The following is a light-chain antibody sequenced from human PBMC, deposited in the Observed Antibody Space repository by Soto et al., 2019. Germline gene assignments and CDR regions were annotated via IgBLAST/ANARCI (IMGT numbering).Light chain of an antibody. Sequence: EIVLTQSPGTLSLSPGERATLSCRASQSVFSSYLAWYQQKPRQAPRLLIYGASARATGIPDRFSGSGSGTDFTLTISRLDPEDFAVYHCQQDGSTPYTFGQGTKVEIK. J-gene: IGKJ2*01. V-gene: IGKV3-20*01. CDR2: GAS. CDR1: QSVFSSY. CDR3: QQDGSTPYT.